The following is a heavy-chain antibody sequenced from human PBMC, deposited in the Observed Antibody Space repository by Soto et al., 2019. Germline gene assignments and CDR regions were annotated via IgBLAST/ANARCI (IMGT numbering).Heavy chain of an antibody. CDR2: IIPIFTIT. Sequence: GASVKVSCKASGGTFSSYALSWVRQAPGQGLEWMGGIIPIFTITNYTQKFQGRLTITADTSTSTGYMELNSLTSDDTAVYYCARGGDGRTLEYWGKGTLVTV. V-gene: IGHV1-69*10. CDR3: ARGGDGRTLEY. CDR1: GGTFSSYA. D-gene: IGHD1-26*01. J-gene: IGHJ4*02.